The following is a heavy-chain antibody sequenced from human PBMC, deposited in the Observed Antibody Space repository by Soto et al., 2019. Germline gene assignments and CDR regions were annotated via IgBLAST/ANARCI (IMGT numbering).Heavy chain of an antibody. CDR1: GYTFTSYD. V-gene: IGHV1-8*01. CDR3: ARGLTTGTIGSWEY. D-gene: IGHD1-1*01. J-gene: IGHJ4*02. Sequence: QVQLVQSGAEVQRPGASVKVSCKASGYTFTSYDINWVRQATGQGLEWMGWMNPNSGNTGYAQKFQGRVTMTRNTSIRTAYMELSSLRSEDTAVYYCARGLTTGTIGSWEYWGQGTLVTVSS. CDR2: MNPNSGNT.